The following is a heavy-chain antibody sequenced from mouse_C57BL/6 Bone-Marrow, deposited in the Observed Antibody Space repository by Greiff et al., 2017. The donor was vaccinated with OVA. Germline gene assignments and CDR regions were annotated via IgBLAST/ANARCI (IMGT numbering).Heavy chain of an antibody. CDR2: ISYDGSN. Sequence: EVQLQESGPGLVKPSQSLSLTCSVTGYSITSGYYWNWIRQFPGNKLEWMGYISYDGSNNYNPSLKNRISITRDTSKNQFFLKLNSVTTEDTATYYCAREKWAPDAMDYWGQGTSVTVSS. V-gene: IGHV3-6*01. J-gene: IGHJ4*01. CDR3: AREKWAPDAMDY. CDR1: GYSITSGYY.